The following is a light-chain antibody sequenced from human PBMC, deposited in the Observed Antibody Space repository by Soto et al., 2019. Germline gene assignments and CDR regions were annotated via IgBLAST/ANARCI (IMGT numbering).Light chain of an antibody. CDR2: AAS. V-gene: IGKV1-39*01. J-gene: IGKJ3*01. CDR3: QQSDTTPLFT. Sequence: DIQMTQSPSSLSASVGDTVTITCRASQTITRHLNWYQQKPGKAPKLLIYAASTLRCGVPSRFSGSGSGTDFTLTISSLQPEDFATYYCQQSDTTPLFTFGPGTKVDIK. CDR1: QTITRH.